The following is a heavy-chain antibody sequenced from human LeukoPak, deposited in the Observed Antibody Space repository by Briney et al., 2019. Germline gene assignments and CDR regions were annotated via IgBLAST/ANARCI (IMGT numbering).Heavy chain of an antibody. D-gene: IGHD2-15*01. CDR2: IKKTGSET. V-gene: IGHV3-7*01. CDR1: GFTFSNSR. Sequence: PGGSLRLSCAASGFTFSNSRMSWVRQAPGKGLEWVAYIKKTGSETYYVDSVKGRFTITRDNARNSLFLQMNSLRAEDTAVYYCAREDGYCSGGNCYSYFDSWGQGTLVTVSS. CDR3: AREDGYCSGGNCYSYFDS. J-gene: IGHJ4*02.